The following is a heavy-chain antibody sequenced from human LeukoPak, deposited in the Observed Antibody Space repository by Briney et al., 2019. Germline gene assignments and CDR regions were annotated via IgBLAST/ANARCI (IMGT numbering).Heavy chain of an antibody. D-gene: IGHD3-10*01. V-gene: IGHV1-46*01. J-gene: IGHJ4*02. CDR2: INPSGGST. Sequence: ASVKVSCKASGYTFTSYYMHWVRQAPGQGLEWMGIINPSGGSTSYAQKFQGRVTMTRDMSTSTVYMELSSLRSEDTAVYYCAREKSASTMVRGVAFDYWGQGTLVTVSS. CDR1: GYTFTSYY. CDR3: AREKSASTMVRGVAFDY.